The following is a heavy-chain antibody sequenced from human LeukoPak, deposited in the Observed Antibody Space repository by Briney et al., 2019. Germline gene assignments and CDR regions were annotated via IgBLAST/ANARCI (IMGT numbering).Heavy chain of an antibody. J-gene: IGHJ4*02. CDR2: INNSGST. Sequence: SETLSLTCAVYGGSFSDYWWTWIRQPPGKGLEWIGEINNSGSTNYNPSLKSRVTISRDTSKNQFSLKLSSVTAADTALYYCARVGSSYGYSGYFDYWGQGTLVTVSS. CDR3: ARVGSSYGYSGYFDY. D-gene: IGHD5-18*01. CDR1: GGSFSDYW. V-gene: IGHV4-34*01.